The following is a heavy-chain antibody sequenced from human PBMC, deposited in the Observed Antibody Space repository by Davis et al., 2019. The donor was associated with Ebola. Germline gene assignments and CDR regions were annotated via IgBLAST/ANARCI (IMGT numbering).Heavy chain of an antibody. CDR2: ISYDGSNK. D-gene: IGHD3-16*01. V-gene: IGHV3-30*03. CDR1: GFTFSSYG. Sequence: GESLKISCAASGFTFSSYGMHWVRQAPGKGLEWVAVISYDGSNKYYADSVKGRFTISRDNSKNTLYLQMNSLRAEDTAVYYCAGFGAFDIWGQGTMVTVSS. J-gene: IGHJ3*02. CDR3: AGFGAFDI.